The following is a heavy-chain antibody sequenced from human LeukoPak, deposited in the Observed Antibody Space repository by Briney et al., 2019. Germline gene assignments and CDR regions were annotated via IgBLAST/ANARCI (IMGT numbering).Heavy chain of an antibody. Sequence: PSETLSLTCAVYGGSFSGYYWSWIRQPPGKGLEWFGEINHSGSTNDHPSLTSRVTISVDTSKNQFSLKLSSVTAADTAIYYCARGLRTLIAARPSAFDIWGQGTMVTVSS. CDR3: ARGLRTLIAARPSAFDI. CDR2: INHSGST. V-gene: IGHV4-34*01. D-gene: IGHD6-6*01. J-gene: IGHJ3*02. CDR1: GGSFSGYY.